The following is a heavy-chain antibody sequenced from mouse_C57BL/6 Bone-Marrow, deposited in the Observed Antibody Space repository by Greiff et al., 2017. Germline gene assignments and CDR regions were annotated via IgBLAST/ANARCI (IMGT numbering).Heavy chain of an antibody. V-gene: IGHV1-54*01. D-gene: IGHD1-1*01. Sequence: VQLQQSGAELVRPGTSVKVSCKASGYAFTNYLIEWVKQRPGPGLEWIGVINPGSGGTNYNEKFKGKATLTADKSSSTAYMQLSSLTSEDSAVYFCARWGYYGSPFDYWGQGTTLTVSS. CDR2: INPGSGGT. J-gene: IGHJ2*01. CDR1: GYAFTNYL. CDR3: ARWGYYGSPFDY.